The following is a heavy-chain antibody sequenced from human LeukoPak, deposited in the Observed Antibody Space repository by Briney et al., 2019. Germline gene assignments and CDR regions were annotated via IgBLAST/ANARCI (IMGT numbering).Heavy chain of an antibody. J-gene: IGHJ5*01. CDR3: ARGRNLGWFDY. CDR2: IYYSGST. D-gene: IGHD3-16*01. CDR1: GGSFSGYY. Sequence: PSETLSLTCAVYGGSFSGYYWSWIRQPPGKGLEWIGYIYYSGSTNYNPSLKSRVTISVDTSKNQFSLKLNSVTAADTAVYYCARGRNLGWFDYWGQGTLVTVSS. V-gene: IGHV4-59*01.